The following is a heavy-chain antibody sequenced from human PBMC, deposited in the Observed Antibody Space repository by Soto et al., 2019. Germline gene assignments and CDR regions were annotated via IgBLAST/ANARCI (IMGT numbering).Heavy chain of an antibody. J-gene: IGHJ6*02. V-gene: IGHV3-48*02. CDR2: ISSSSSTI. CDR3: ARGSSDYYYYYGMDV. Sequence: PGGSLRLSCAASGFTFSSYSMNWVRQAPGKGLEWVSYISSSSSTIYYADSVKGRFTISRDNAKNSLYLQMNSLRDEDTAVYYCARGSSDYYYYYGMDVWGQGTTVTVSS. CDR1: GFTFSSYS. D-gene: IGHD1-26*01.